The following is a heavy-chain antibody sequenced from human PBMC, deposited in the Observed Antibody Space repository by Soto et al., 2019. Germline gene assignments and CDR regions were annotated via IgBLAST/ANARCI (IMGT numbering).Heavy chain of an antibody. D-gene: IGHD3-10*01. Sequence: GESLKISCKGSGYTLTSYWIAWVRQMPGKGLEWMGIIYPGDSETRYSPSFQGQVTISADKSILTAYLQWTSLKASDTAMYYCAIRYYSTSSFWFDYWGQGTLVTVSS. CDR2: IYPGDSET. J-gene: IGHJ5*01. V-gene: IGHV5-51*01. CDR1: GYTLTSYW. CDR3: AIRYYSTSSFWFDY.